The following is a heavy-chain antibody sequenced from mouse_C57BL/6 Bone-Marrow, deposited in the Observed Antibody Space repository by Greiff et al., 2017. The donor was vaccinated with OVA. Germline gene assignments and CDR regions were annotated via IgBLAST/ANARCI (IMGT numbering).Heavy chain of an antibody. CDR1: GYTFTSYW. Sequence: QVQLQQPGAELVKPGASVKLSCKASGYTFTSYWMHWVKQRPGRGLEWIGRIDPNSGGTKYNEKFKSKATLTVDKPSSTAYMQLSSLTAEDSEVYDCEREGVGDDAYFDDWGQGTTLTVSS. D-gene: IGHD1-1*02. V-gene: IGHV1-72*01. CDR2: IDPNSGGT. CDR3: EREGVGDDAYFDD. J-gene: IGHJ2*01.